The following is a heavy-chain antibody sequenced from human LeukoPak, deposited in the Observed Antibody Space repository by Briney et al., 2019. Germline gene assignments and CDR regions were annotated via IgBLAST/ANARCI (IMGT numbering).Heavy chain of an antibody. V-gene: IGHV4-59*06. D-gene: IGHD6-13*01. CDR2: IYYSGST. CDR3: ARAYTSSCRWFDP. Sequence: SETLSLTCTVSGGSINSYYWSWIRQHPGKGLEWIGYIYYSGSTYYNPSLKSRVTISVDTSKNQFSLKLNSVTAAYTAVYYCARAYTSSCRWFDPWGQGTLVTVSS. CDR1: GGSINSYY. J-gene: IGHJ5*02.